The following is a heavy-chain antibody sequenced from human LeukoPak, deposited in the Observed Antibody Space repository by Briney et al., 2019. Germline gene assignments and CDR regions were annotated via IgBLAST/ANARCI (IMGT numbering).Heavy chain of an antibody. CDR2: IYYSGST. CDR1: GDSIGTSSSY. D-gene: IGHD6-13*01. V-gene: IGHV4-61*05. Sequence: SETLSLTCSVSGDSIGTSSSYWGWIRQPPGKGLEWIGYIYYSGSTNYNPSLKSRVTISVDTSKNQFSLKLSSVTAADTAVYYCARGGVAAAGRPFDYWGQGTLVTVSS. J-gene: IGHJ4*02. CDR3: ARGGVAAAGRPFDY.